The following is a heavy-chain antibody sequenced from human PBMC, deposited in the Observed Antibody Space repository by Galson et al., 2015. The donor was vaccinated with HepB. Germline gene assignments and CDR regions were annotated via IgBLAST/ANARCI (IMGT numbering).Heavy chain of an antibody. J-gene: IGHJ4*02. V-gene: IGHV1-18*01. CDR2: ISAYNGNT. D-gene: IGHD6-6*01. Sequence: SVKVSCKASGYTFSIYGLTWVRQAPGQGLEWVGWISAYNGNTNYAQKLQGRVTVTTDTSTSTAYMELRSLRSDYPAVYYCARARYSSSPPDYWGQGTLVTVSS. CDR1: GYTFSIYG. CDR3: ARARYSSSPPDY.